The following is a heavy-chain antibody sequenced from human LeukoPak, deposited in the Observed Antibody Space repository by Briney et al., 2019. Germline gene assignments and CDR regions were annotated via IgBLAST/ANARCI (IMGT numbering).Heavy chain of an antibody. CDR3: ARYTSSFGGWFDP. J-gene: IGHJ5*02. V-gene: IGHV4-4*09. D-gene: IGHD6-6*01. CDR2: IYTSGST. CDR1: GGSINFYY. Sequence: SETLSLTCTVSGGSINFYYWSWIRQPPGKGLEWIGHIYTSGSTNYNPSLKSRVTISVDTSKYQVSLKLTSMTAADTAVYYCARYTSSFGGWFDPWGQGTLVTVSS.